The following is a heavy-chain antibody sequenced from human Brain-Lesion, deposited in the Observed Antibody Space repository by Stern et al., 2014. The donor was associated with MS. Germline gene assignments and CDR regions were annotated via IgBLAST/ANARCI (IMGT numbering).Heavy chain of an antibody. V-gene: IGHV2-5*02. J-gene: IGHJ4*02. CDR1: GFSLRTDGVG. Sequence: QITLKESGPALVTPTQTLTLTCTFSGFSLRTDGVGVGWVHQPPGQALESLALIYWDNDKRYSPSLRSRLTITKDTSRNQVVLTMTNMDPVDTATYYCAHRRPHYASWDNGDFDYWGQGALVTVSS. D-gene: IGHD3-3*01. CDR3: AHRRPHYASWDNGDFDY. CDR2: IYWDNDK.